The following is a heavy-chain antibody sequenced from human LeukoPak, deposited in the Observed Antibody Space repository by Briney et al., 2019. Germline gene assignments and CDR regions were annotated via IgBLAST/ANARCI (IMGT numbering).Heavy chain of an antibody. D-gene: IGHD3-22*01. Sequence: GSLRLSCAASGFTFNTYAMSWVRQPPGKGLEWIGEIYHSGSTNYNPSLKSRVTISVDKSKNQFSLKLSSVTAADTAVYYCARIPRYYDSSGYFDYWGQGTLVTVSS. J-gene: IGHJ4*02. CDR2: IYHSGST. V-gene: IGHV4-4*02. CDR1: GFTFNTYAM. CDR3: ARIPRYYDSSGYFDY.